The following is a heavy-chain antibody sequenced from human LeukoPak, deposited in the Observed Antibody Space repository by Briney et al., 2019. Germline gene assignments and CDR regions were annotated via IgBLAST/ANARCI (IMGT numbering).Heavy chain of an antibody. CDR2: IYTSGST. CDR1: GGSIRSGSYY. D-gene: IGHD3-10*01. J-gene: IGHJ4*02. V-gene: IGHV4-61*02. CDR3: ASGSWFGEYPFDY. Sequence: PSETLSLTCTVSGGSIRSGSYYWSWIRQPAGKGLEWIGRIYTSGSTNYNPSLKSRVTISVDTSKNQFSLKLSSVTAADTAVYYCASGSWFGEYPFDYWGQGTLVTVSS.